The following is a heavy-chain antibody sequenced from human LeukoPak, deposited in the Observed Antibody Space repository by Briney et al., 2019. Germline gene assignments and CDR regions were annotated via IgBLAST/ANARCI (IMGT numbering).Heavy chain of an antibody. V-gene: IGHV3-21*04. J-gene: IGHJ6*03. Sequence: GGSLRLSCAASGFTFSSYEMIWVRQAPGKGLEWVSSITRDSIYTFYADSVKGRFTISRDDAKNSLSLQMNSLRAEDTAVYYCATRTSSGNYYYYYMDVWGKGTTVTVSS. CDR1: GFTFSSYE. D-gene: IGHD2-2*01. CDR3: ATRTSSGNYYYYYMDV. CDR2: ITRDSIYT.